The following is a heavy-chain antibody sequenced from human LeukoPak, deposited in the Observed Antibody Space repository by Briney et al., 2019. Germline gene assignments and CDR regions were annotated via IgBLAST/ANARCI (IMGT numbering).Heavy chain of an antibody. CDR3: ARDGRYSSSLYFDY. D-gene: IGHD6-6*01. V-gene: IGHV3-23*01. Sequence: PGGSLRLSCAASGFTFYSYVMSWVRQAPGKGLEWVSLISGGGSSTYYADSVKGRFTISRDNSKNTLSLQMNSLRAEDTAVYYCARDGRYSSSLYFDYWGQGTLVTVSS. CDR1: GFTFYSYV. J-gene: IGHJ4*02. CDR2: ISGGGSST.